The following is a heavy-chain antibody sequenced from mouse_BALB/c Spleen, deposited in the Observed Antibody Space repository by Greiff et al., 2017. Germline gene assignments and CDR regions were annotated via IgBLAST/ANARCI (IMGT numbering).Heavy chain of an antibody. D-gene: IGHD1-1*02. J-gene: IGHJ2*01. CDR3: ARYGRIRDYIDY. V-gene: IGHV5-12-1*01. CDR2: ISSGGGST. CDR1: GFAFSSYD. Sequence: EVKLVESGGGLVKPGGSLKLSCAASGFAFSSYDMQWVRPAPEKWLAWVAYISSGGGSTYYPDTVNGRVTISRDNDKNTLYLQMRSLKSEDTAMYYCARYGRIRDYIDYWGQGTTLTVSS.